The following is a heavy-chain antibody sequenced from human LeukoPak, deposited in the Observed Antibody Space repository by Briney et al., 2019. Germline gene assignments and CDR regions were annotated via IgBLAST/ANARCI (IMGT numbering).Heavy chain of an antibody. Sequence: PGGSLRLFCVASGFTFSSYSMNWVRQAPGKGLEWVSYISSTSSTIYYADSVKGRFTISRDNSKNTLYLQMNSLRAEDTAVYYCARSRYGTTWSSSWEFDYWGQGTLVTVSS. CDR2: ISSTSSTI. D-gene: IGHD6-13*01. J-gene: IGHJ4*02. CDR3: ARSRYGTTWSSSWEFDY. V-gene: IGHV3-48*01. CDR1: GFTFSSYS.